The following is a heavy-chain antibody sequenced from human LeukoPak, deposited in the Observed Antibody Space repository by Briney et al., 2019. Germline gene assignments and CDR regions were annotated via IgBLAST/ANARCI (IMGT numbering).Heavy chain of an antibody. Sequence: SETLSLTCTVSGGSISSSSYYWGWIRQPPGKGLEWIGSIYYSGSTYYNPSLKSRVTISVDTSKNQFSLKLSSVTAADTAVYYCARGYYYYDSSGYYETPFDYWGQGTLVTVSS. CDR1: GGSISSSSYY. V-gene: IGHV4-39*07. D-gene: IGHD3-22*01. CDR2: IYYSGST. J-gene: IGHJ4*02. CDR3: ARGYYYYDSSGYYETPFDY.